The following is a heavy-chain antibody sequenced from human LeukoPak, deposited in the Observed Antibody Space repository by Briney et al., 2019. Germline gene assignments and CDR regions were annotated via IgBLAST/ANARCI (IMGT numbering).Heavy chain of an antibody. V-gene: IGHV1-69*01. Sequence: SVKVSCKASGGTFSSYAISWVRQAPGQGLEWMGGIIPIFGTANYAQKFQGRVTITADESTSTAYMELSSLRSEDTAVYYCASGGATYSSSWNENYYYYYGMGVWGKGTTVTVSS. CDR1: GGTFSSYA. D-gene: IGHD6-13*01. CDR2: IIPIFGTA. CDR3: ASGGATYSSSWNENYYYYYGMGV. J-gene: IGHJ6*04.